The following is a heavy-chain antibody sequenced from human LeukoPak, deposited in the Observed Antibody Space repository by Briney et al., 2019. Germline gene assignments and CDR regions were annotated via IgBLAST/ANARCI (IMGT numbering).Heavy chain of an antibody. CDR3: AIDRLTDGGNTWETDY. Sequence: GGSLGLSCAASGFTFSSYSMNWVRQAPGKGLEWVSSISSSSSYIYYADSVRGRFTISRDNAKNSLYLQMNSLRAEDTAVYYCAIDRLTDGGNTWETDYWGQGPWSPSPQ. CDR2: ISSSSSYI. D-gene: IGHD4-23*01. CDR1: GFTFSSYS. J-gene: IGHJ4*02. V-gene: IGHV3-21*01.